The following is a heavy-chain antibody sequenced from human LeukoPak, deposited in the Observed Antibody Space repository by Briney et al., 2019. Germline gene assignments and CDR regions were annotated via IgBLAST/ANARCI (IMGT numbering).Heavy chain of an antibody. CDR3: ARQVGYNHDY. V-gene: IGHV4-59*08. CDR2: IYYRGST. D-gene: IGHD1-14*01. Sequence: PSETLSLTCTVSGGSISSYYWRWIRQPPGRGLEWIGYIYYRGSTNYNPSLKSRVTISVDTSKNQFSLKLTSVTAADTAVYYCARQVGYNHDYWGQGTLVTVSS. J-gene: IGHJ4*02. CDR1: GGSISSYY.